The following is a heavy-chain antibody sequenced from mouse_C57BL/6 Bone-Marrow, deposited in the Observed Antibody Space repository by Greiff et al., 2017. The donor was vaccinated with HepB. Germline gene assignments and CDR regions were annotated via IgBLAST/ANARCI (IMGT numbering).Heavy chain of an antibody. D-gene: IGHD1-1*01. CDR3: ARSPPYYYGSSYWYFDV. CDR1: GYAFSSSW. CDR2: IYPGDGDP. V-gene: IGHV1-82*01. J-gene: IGHJ1*03. Sequence: VQLQESGPELVKPGASVKISCKASGYAFSSSWMNWVKQRPGKGLEWIGRIYPGDGDPNYNGKFKGKATLTADKSSSTAYMQLSSLTSEDSAVYFCARSPPYYYGSSYWYFDVWGTGTTVTVSS.